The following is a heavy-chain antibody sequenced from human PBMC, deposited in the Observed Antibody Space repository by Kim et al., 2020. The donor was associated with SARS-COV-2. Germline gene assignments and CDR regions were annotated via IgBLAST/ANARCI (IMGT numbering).Heavy chain of an antibody. V-gene: IGHV3-48*02. CDR1: GFTFSSYS. CDR3: ARGLSEWLVDFDY. J-gene: IGHJ4*02. D-gene: IGHD3-3*01. Sequence: GGSLRLSCAASGFTFSSYSMNWVRQAPGKGLEWVSYISSISSTIYYADSVKGRFTISRDNAKNSLYLQMNSLRDEDTAVYYCARGLSEWLVDFDYWGQGTLDTVSS. CDR2: ISSISSTI.